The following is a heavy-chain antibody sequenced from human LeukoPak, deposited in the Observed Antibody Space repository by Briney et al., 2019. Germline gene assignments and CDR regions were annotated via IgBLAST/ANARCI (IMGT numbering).Heavy chain of an antibody. CDR3: AAASGYDYWDFDY. V-gene: IGHV5-51*01. CDR2: IYPDDSHT. Sequence: GESLKISCKGSGYSFNMYWIGWVRQMPGKGLEWMGIIYPDDSHTRYSPSFQGQVTISADKSISTAYLQWSSLKASDTAMYYCAAASGYDYWDFDYWGQGTLVTVSS. J-gene: IGHJ4*02. CDR1: GYSFNMYW. D-gene: IGHD5-12*01.